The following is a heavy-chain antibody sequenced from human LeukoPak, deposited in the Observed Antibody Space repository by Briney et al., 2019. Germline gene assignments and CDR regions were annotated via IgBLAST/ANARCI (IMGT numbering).Heavy chain of an antibody. CDR2: ISGSNGRT. CDR1: GFTFSAHA. Sequence: GGSLRLSCAAAGFTFSAHAMSWVRQPPGKGLEWVSAISGSNGRTHYADSLRGRFSISRDNSKNTPYRQMNSLRAGDTAVYYCAKDGLHDGSVYYANYLDSWGHGTLVTVSS. V-gene: IGHV3-23*01. J-gene: IGHJ5*01. CDR3: AKDGLHDGSVYYANYLDS. D-gene: IGHD3-22*01.